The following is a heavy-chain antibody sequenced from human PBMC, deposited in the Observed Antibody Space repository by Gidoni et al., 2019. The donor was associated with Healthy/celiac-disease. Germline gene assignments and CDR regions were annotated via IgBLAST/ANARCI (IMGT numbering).Heavy chain of an antibody. CDR1: GGSISSYY. J-gene: IGHJ3*02. CDR2: IYSSGST. D-gene: IGHD2-21*02. V-gene: IGHV4-59*01. Sequence: QVQLQESGPGLVKPSETLSLPCTVSGGSISSYYWSWIRQPPGKGLEWIGYIYSSGSTNYNPSLKSRVTISVDTSKNQFSLKLSSVTAADTAVYYCARYCGGDCYLQDAFDIWGQGTMVTVSS. CDR3: ARYCGGDCYLQDAFDI.